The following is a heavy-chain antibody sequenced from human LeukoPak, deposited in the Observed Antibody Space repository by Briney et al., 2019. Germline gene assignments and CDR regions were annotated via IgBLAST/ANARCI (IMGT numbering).Heavy chain of an antibody. CDR3: ARFTYYFDSRGYSDAFDV. J-gene: IGHJ3*01. CDR2: VFSSGTT. D-gene: IGHD3-22*01. CDR1: GGSINRYY. Sequence: PSETLSLTCNVSGGSINRYYWSWIRQSPGKRLEWIGYVFSSGTTNYNPSLKSRVSISVDTSKNQFSLNLSSLTAADTAVYYCARFTYYFDSRGYSDAFDVWGQGTMVTVSS. V-gene: IGHV4-59*01.